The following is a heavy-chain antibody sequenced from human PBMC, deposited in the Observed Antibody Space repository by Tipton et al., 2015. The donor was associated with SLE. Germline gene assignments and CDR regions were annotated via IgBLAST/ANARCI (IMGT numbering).Heavy chain of an antibody. CDR2: IYYSGST. V-gene: IGHV4-59*01. D-gene: IGHD6-19*01. CDR1: GGSISSYY. CDR3: ARWAGPAVSFDY. J-gene: IGHJ4*02. Sequence: TLSLTCTVSGGSISSYYWRWIRQPPGKGLEWIGYIYYSGSTNYNPSLKSRFTISVDTSKNRFSLKLSSVTAADTAVYYCARWAGPAVSFDYWGQGTLVSVSS.